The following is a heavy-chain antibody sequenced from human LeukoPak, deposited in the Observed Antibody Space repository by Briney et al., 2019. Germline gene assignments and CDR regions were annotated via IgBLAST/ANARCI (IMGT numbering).Heavy chain of an antibody. D-gene: IGHD6-13*01. CDR3: ARGVVGPGTGSWLDP. V-gene: IGHV3-74*01. Sequence: GGSLRLSCAASGFTFSSYWMHWVRQAPGKGLVWVSRINSDGSSTNNADSVKGRFTISRDNANNTLYLQMNSLRAEDTAVYYCARGVVGPGTGSWLDPWGQGTLVTVSS. J-gene: IGHJ5*02. CDR1: GFTFSSYW. CDR2: INSDGSST.